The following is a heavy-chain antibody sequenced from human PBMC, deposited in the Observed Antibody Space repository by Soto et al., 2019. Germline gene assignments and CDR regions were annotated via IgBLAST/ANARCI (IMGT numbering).Heavy chain of an antibody. Sequence: QVQLVQSGAAVKKPGASVKVSCKASGYTFTSYGISWVRQAPGQGLEWMGWISAYNGNTNYAQKLQGRVTMTTDPSTSTAYMELRSLRSDDTAVYYCAREEGATIYYYYGMDVWGQGTTVTVSS. D-gene: IGHD1-26*01. CDR2: ISAYNGNT. V-gene: IGHV1-18*01. J-gene: IGHJ6*02. CDR3: AREEGATIYYYYGMDV. CDR1: GYTFTSYG.